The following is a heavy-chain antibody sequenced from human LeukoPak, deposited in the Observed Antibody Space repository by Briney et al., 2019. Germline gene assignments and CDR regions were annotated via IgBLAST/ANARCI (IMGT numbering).Heavy chain of an antibody. D-gene: IGHD3-3*01. Sequence: GASVKVSCTASGYTFTSYDINWVRQATGQGREWMGWMNPNSGNTGYAQKFQGRVTMTMNTSISTAYMELSRLRSEDTAVYYCARASQAGGFLEWFNWFDPWGQGTLVTVSS. J-gene: IGHJ5*02. CDR2: MNPNSGNT. CDR1: GYTFTSYD. V-gene: IGHV1-8*01. CDR3: ARASQAGGFLEWFNWFDP.